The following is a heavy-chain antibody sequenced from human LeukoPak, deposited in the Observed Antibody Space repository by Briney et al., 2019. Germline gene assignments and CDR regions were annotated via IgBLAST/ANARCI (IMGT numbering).Heavy chain of an antibody. D-gene: IGHD3-9*01. CDR2: ISAYNGNT. CDR1: GYTFTSYV. V-gene: IGHV1-18*01. J-gene: IGHJ4*02. Sequence: GASVKVSCKASGYTFTSYVISWVRQAPGQGLEWMGWISAYNGNTNYAQKLQGRVTMTTDTSTSAAYMELRSLRSDDTAVYYCARYQRVDDILTGYYTNDYWGQGTLVTVSS. CDR3: ARYQRVDDILTGYYTNDY.